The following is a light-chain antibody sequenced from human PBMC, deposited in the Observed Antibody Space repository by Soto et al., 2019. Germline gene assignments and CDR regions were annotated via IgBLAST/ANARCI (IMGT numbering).Light chain of an antibody. CDR3: CSYGGSSTFSYV. J-gene: IGLJ1*01. CDR1: SSDVGTYNL. Sequence: QSVLAQPASVSGSPEQSITISCTGTSSDVGTYNLVSWYQQHPGKAPKLIIYEVTERPSGISNRFSGSKFGNTASLTISGLLPEDEADYYCCSYGGSSTFSYVFGTGTKVTVL. V-gene: IGLV2-23*02. CDR2: EVT.